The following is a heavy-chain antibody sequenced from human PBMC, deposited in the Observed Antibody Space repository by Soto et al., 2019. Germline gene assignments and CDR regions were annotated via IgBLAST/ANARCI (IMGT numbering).Heavy chain of an antibody. Sequence: QVQLQESGPGLVKPSQTLSLTCTVSGGSISSGGYYWSWIRQHPGKGLEWIGYIYYSGSTYYNPSLKSRVTISVDTSKNQFSLKLSSVTAADTAVYYCARDHSSSIFSLGRNDAFDIWGQGTMVTVSS. CDR1: GGSISSGGYY. CDR2: IYYSGST. V-gene: IGHV4-31*03. CDR3: ARDHSSSIFSLGRNDAFDI. J-gene: IGHJ3*02. D-gene: IGHD6-6*01.